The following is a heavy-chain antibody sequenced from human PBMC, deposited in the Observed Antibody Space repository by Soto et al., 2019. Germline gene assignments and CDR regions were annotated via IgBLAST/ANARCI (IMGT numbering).Heavy chain of an antibody. CDR3: ARGYSNLDY. D-gene: IGHD6-13*01. J-gene: IGHJ4*02. CDR1: GGSFSGYY. V-gene: IGHV4-34*01. Sequence: SATLSLTCAVYGGSFSGYYWSWIRQPPGKGLEWIGEINHSGSTNYNPSLKSRVNISVDTSKNQLSLKLSSVTAADTAVYYCARGYSNLDYWGQGTLVTVSS. CDR2: INHSGST.